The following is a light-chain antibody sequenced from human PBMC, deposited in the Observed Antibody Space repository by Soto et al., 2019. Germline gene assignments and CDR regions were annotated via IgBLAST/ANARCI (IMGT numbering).Light chain of an antibody. J-gene: IGKJ1*01. CDR1: QSVSRK. CDR2: GAS. CDR3: QQYGSSGT. V-gene: IGKV3-20*01. Sequence: EIVMTQSPATLSVSPGERATLSCRASQSVSRKLAWYQQKPGQAPRLLIYGASNRATGIPDRFSGGGSGTDFTLTISRLEPEDFAVYYCQQYGSSGTFGQGTKVDIK.